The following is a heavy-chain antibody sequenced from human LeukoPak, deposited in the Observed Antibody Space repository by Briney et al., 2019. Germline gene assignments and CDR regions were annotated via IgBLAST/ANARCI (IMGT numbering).Heavy chain of an antibody. D-gene: IGHD3-10*01. J-gene: IGHJ1*01. Sequence: GGSLRLSCVASGFTFSSYAMHWVRQAPGKGLEWVAIISYDGSNKYYADSVKGRFTISRDNSKSTVYLQMNSLIPDDTAVYFCAKAEAREILRAVGLEEYLQCWGQGTLVTVSS. V-gene: IGHV3-30*04. CDR1: GFTFSSYA. CDR2: ISYDGSNK. CDR3: AKAEAREILRAVGLEEYLQC.